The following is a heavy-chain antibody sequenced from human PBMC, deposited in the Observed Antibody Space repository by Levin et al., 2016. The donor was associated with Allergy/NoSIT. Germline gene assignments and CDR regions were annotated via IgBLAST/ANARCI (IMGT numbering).Heavy chain of an antibody. Sequence: GESLKISCAASGFTFSSYSMNWVRQAPGKGLEWVSSISSSSSYIYYADSVKGRFTISRDNAKNSLYLQMNSLRAEDTAVYYCARDARFSGWYTAGIDYWGQGTLVTVSS. J-gene: IGHJ4*02. V-gene: IGHV3-21*01. D-gene: IGHD6-19*01. CDR2: ISSSSSYI. CDR1: GFTFSSYS. CDR3: ARDARFSGWYTAGIDY.